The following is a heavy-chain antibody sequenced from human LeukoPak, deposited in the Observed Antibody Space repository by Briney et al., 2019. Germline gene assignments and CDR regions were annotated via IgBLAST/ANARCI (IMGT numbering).Heavy chain of an antibody. V-gene: IGHV1-2*02. Sequence: GASVKVSCKASGYTFTGYYMHWVRQAPGQGLEWMGWINPNSGGTNYAQKFQGRVTMTRDTSISTAYMELSRLRSDDTAVYFCARGIAVAGTGTTPTDYWGQGTLVTVSS. CDR2: INPNSGGT. D-gene: IGHD6-19*01. CDR1: GYTFTGYY. J-gene: IGHJ4*02. CDR3: ARGIAVAGTGTTPTDY.